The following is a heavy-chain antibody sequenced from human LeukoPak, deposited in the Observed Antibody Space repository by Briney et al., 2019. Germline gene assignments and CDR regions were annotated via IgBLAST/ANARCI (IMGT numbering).Heavy chain of an antibody. J-gene: IGHJ6*03. V-gene: IGHV3-48*01. D-gene: IGHD5-18*01. CDR1: GFTFSSYS. Sequence: PGGSLRLSCAASGFTFSSYSMNWVRQAPGKGLEWVSYISSSSSSTIYYADSVKGRFTISRDNYKNSLYLQMNSLRAEDTAVYYCARDHSLQSGYSYGYRPHYYMDVWGKGTTVTVSS. CDR3: ARDHSLQSGYSYGYRPHYYMDV. CDR2: ISSSSSSTI.